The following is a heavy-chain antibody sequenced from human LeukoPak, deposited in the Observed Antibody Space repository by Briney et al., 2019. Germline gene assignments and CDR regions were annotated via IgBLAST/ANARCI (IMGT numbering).Heavy chain of an antibody. CDR1: GFTFSSYS. CDR2: ISSSSSYI. Sequence: KPGGSLRLSCAASGFTFSSYSMNWVRQAPGKGLEWVSSISSSSSYIYYADSVKGRSTISRDNAKNSLYLQMNSLRAEDTAVYYCARDRYSSSSGNDYWGQGTLVTVSS. CDR3: ARDRYSSSSGNDY. D-gene: IGHD6-6*01. J-gene: IGHJ4*02. V-gene: IGHV3-21*01.